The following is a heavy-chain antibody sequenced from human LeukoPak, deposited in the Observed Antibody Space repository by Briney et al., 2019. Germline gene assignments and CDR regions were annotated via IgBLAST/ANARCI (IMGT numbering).Heavy chain of an antibody. CDR2: VNSDGTST. CDR1: QSTFYSYW. D-gene: IGHD4-23*01. CDR3: AGGGFSGFDH. V-gene: IGHV3-74*03. J-gene: IGHJ4*02. Sequence: PGGSLRLSCAAAQSTFYSYWMHWVRLVPGKGLAWVSRVNSDGTSTTYADSVKGRFTVSRDNAQNTLYLQMASLRVDDTAVYYCAGGGFSGFDHWGQGILVTVSS.